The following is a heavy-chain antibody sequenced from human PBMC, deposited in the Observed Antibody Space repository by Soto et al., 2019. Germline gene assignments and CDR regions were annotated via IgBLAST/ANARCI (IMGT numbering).Heavy chain of an antibody. J-gene: IGHJ5*02. V-gene: IGHV3-7*01. Sequence: EVQLVESGGGLVQPGGSLRLSCAASGFTFGSYWMSWVRQAPGKGLEWVANIKQDGSEKYYVDSVKGRFTISRDNAKNSLYLQMNSLRAEDTAVYYCARVMDSFDPWGQGTLVTVSS. CDR3: ARVMDSFDP. D-gene: IGHD2-2*03. CDR1: GFTFGSYW. CDR2: IKQDGSEK.